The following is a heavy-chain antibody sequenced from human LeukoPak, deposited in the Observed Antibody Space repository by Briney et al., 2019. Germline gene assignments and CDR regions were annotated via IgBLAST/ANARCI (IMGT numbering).Heavy chain of an antibody. J-gene: IGHJ4*02. V-gene: IGHV3-23*01. Sequence: GGSLRLSCAASGFTFGSYAMSWVRLAPGKGLEWVSYISGRGGSTFYADSVKGRLTISRDNSKNTLFLQMNSLRAEDTAMYYCARLEKQQRGFYFDYWGQGTLDTVSS. D-gene: IGHD6-13*01. CDR3: ARLEKQQRGFYFDY. CDR2: ISGRGGST. CDR1: GFTFGSYA.